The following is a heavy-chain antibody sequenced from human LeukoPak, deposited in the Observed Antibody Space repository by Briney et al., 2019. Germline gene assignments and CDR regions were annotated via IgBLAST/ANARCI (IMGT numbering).Heavy chain of an antibody. J-gene: IGHJ6*03. Sequence: GASVKVSCKASGGTFSSYAISWVRQAPGQGLEWMGGIIPIFGTANYAQKFQGRVTITADESTSTAYMELSSLRFEDTAVYYCARCHLPPKSFYDSSGYYSRYYYYYMDVWGKGTTVTISS. CDR3: ARCHLPPKSFYDSSGYYSRYYYYYMDV. V-gene: IGHV1-69*13. CDR1: GGTFSSYA. D-gene: IGHD3-22*01. CDR2: IIPIFGTA.